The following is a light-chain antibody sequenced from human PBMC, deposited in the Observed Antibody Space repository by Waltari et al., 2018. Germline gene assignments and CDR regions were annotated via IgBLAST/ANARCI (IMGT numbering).Light chain of an antibody. V-gene: IGKV4-1*01. CDR3: QQYYKTPMYP. CDR2: WAS. J-gene: IGKJ2*01. Sequence: DIVMTQSPDSLSVSLGERATINCKSSQRVLYNSNNKNYLAWYQQKPGQPPKLLIYWASIRESGVPDRFSGSGSGTDFTLTISSLQAEDVAVYYCQQYYKTPMYPFGQGTKLELK. CDR1: QRVLYNSNNKNY.